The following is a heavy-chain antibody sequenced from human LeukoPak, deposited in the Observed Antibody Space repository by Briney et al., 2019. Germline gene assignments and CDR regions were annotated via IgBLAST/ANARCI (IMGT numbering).Heavy chain of an antibody. CDR2: IYHSGST. Sequence: SETLSLTCTVSGYSISSGYYWGWIRQPPGKGLEWIGSIYHSGSTNYNPSLKSRVTISVDTSKNQFSLKLSSVTAADTAVYYCARLTVSPSSTIDYWGQGTLVTVSS. CDR1: GYSISSGYY. J-gene: IGHJ4*02. CDR3: ARLTVSPSSTIDY. D-gene: IGHD4-17*01. V-gene: IGHV4-38-2*02.